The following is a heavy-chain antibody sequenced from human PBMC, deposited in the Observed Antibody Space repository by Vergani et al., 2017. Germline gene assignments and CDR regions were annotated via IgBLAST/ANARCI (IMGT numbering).Heavy chain of an antibody. J-gene: IGHJ6*02. CDR1: GFTFSNAW. CDR3: AKGVYCSSTSCYEGRGYYYGMGV. CDR2: IQSETDGGTT. D-gene: IGHD2-2*01. Sequence: EVQLVESGGGLVKPGGSLRLSCAASGFTFSNAWMSWVRQAPGKGLKWVGRIQSETDGGTTDYAAPVKGRFTISRDDSKNTLYLQMNSLKTEDTAVYYCAKGVYCSSTSCYEGRGYYYGMGVWGQGP. V-gene: IGHV3-15*01.